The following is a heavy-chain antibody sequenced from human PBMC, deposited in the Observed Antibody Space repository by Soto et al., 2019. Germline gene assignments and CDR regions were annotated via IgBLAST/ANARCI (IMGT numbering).Heavy chain of an antibody. CDR3: AKDLGYPSSWTVNHQIYHLMVRGVIGLDY. D-gene: IGHD3-10*01. Sequence: PGGSLRLSCAASGFTFSSYAMSWVRQAPGKGLEWVSAISGSGGSTYYADSVKGRFTISRDNSKNTLYLQMNSLRAEDTAVYYCAKDLGYPSSWTVNHQIYHLMVRGVIGLDYWGQGTLVTVSS. CDR2: ISGSGGST. CDR1: GFTFSSYA. V-gene: IGHV3-23*01. J-gene: IGHJ4*02.